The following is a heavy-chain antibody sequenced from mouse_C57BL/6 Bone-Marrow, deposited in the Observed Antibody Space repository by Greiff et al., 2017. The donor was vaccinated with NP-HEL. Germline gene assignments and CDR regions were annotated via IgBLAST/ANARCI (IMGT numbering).Heavy chain of an antibody. CDR3: TRADYYGSSLAY. CDR2: ISSGGDYI. V-gene: IGHV5-9-1*02. CDR1: GFTFSSYA. Sequence: EVQLVESGEGLVKPGGSLKLSCAASGFTFSSYAMSWVRQTPEKRLEWVAYISSGGDYIYYADTVKGRFTISRDNARNTLYLQMSSLKSEDTAMYYCTRADYYGSSLAYWGQGTTLTVSS. J-gene: IGHJ2*01. D-gene: IGHD1-1*01.